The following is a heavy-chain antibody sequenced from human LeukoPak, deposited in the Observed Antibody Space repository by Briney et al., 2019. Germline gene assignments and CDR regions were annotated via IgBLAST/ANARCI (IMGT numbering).Heavy chain of an antibody. V-gene: IGHV4-61*02. D-gene: IGHD6-6*01. CDR1: GGSISSGNYY. CDR2: IYISGTT. CDR3: ARSGSSDFDY. J-gene: IGHJ4*02. Sequence: SETLSLTCTVSGGSISSGNYYWSWIRQPAGKGLEWIGRIYISGTTHYNPSLKSRVTISVDTSKNQFSLILSSVTAADTAVYYCARSGSSDFDYWGQGTLVTVSS.